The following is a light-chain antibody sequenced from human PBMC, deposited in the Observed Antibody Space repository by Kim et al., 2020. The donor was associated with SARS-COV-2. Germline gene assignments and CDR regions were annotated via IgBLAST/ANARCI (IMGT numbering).Light chain of an antibody. CDR1: QSVSSSY. V-gene: IGKV3D-7*01. Sequence: EIVMTQSPATLSLSPGEGVTLSCRASQSVSSSYLSWYQQKPGQAPRLLIYGASTRATGIPARFSGSGSGTDFTLTISSLQPEDFAVYYCQQDYTLPYTFGQGTKLEI. CDR2: GAS. J-gene: IGKJ2*01. CDR3: QQDYTLPYT.